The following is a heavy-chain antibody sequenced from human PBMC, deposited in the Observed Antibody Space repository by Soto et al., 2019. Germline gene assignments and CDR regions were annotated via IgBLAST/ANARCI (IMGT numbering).Heavy chain of an antibody. Sequence: PGGSLRLSCAASGFTFSSYAMHWVRQAPGKGLQWVAVISYDGSNKYYADSVKGRFTISRDNSKNTLYLQMNSLRAEDTAVYYCARGPRSSSWYNWFGPRGQGTMVTAAS. CDR3: ARGPRSSSWYNWFGP. D-gene: IGHD6-13*01. CDR2: ISYDGSNK. CDR1: GFTFSSYA. J-gene: IGHJ5*02. V-gene: IGHV3-30-3*01.